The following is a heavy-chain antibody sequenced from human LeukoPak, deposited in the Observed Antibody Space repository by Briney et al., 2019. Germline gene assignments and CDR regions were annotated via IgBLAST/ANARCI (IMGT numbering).Heavy chain of an antibody. J-gene: IGHJ4*02. CDR2: ISAGGVST. D-gene: IGHD6-19*01. CDR3: AKDKGDSSGWQFDY. CDR1: GFTFSSFA. Sequence: GGSLRPSCAASGFTFSSFAMSWVRQAPGQGLEWVSIISAGGVSTYYADSVKGRFTISRDNSKNTLYLQMNSLRAEDTALYYCAKDKGDSSGWQFDYWGQGTLVTVSS. V-gene: IGHV3-23*01.